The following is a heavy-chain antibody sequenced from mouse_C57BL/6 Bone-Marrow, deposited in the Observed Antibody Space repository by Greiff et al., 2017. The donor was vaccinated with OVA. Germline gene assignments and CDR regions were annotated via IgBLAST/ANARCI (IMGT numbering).Heavy chain of an antibody. Sequence: VQLQQPGAELVKPGASVKMSCKASGYTFTSYWITWVKQRPGQGLEWIGDIYPGSGSTHYNEKFKSKATLTVDTSSSTAYMQLSSLTSEDSAVYYCARGNLLLRPYWYFDVWGTGTTVTVSS. J-gene: IGHJ1*03. CDR2: IYPGSGST. CDR1: GYTFTSYW. V-gene: IGHV1-55*01. CDR3: ARGNLLLRPYWYFDV. D-gene: IGHD1-1*01.